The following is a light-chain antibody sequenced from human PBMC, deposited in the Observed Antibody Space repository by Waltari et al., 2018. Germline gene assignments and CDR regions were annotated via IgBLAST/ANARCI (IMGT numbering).Light chain of an antibody. CDR1: QSVLYSSNNKNY. CDR3: QQYYSKPLT. Sequence: DIVMTQSPDSLAVSLGERATINCKSSQSVLYSSNNKNYLAWYQQKPGQPPKLRIYWASTRESGVPDRFSGSGSETDFTLTISSLQAEDVAVYYCQQYYSKPLTFGGGTKVEIK. J-gene: IGKJ4*01. V-gene: IGKV4-1*01. CDR2: WAS.